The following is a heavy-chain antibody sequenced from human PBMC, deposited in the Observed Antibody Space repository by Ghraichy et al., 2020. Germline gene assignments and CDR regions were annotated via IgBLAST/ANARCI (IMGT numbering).Heavy chain of an antibody. J-gene: IGHJ6*02. CDR1: GFTFSSYW. CDR3: ARGGDYYGSGSYAYYYYGMDV. CDR2: INSDESST. V-gene: IGHV3-74*03. Sequence: GGSLRLSCAASGFTFSSYWMHWVRQAPGKGLMWVSRINSDESSTKYADPVKGRFTISRDNAKNTLYLQMNSLRAEDTAVYYCARGGDYYGSGSYAYYYYGMDVWGQGTTVTVSS. D-gene: IGHD3-10*01.